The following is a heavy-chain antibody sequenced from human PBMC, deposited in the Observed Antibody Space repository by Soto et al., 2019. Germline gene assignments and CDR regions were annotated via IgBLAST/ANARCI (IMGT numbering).Heavy chain of an antibody. J-gene: IGHJ6*02. D-gene: IGHD3-10*01. CDR3: AAASVSETRYYYYGMDV. CDR2: IVVGSGNT. V-gene: IGHV1-58*01. Sequence: ASVKVSCKASGFTFTSSAVQWVRQARGQRLEWIGWIVVGSGNTNYAQKFQERVTITRDMSTSTAYMELSSLRSEDTAVYYCAAASVSETRYYYYGMDVWGQGXTVTVSS. CDR1: GFTFTSSA.